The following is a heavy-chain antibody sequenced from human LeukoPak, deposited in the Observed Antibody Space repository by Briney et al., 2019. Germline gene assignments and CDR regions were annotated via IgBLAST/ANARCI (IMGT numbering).Heavy chain of an antibody. CDR2: IYDTGRT. V-gene: IGHV4-59*08. J-gene: IGHJ4*02. Sequence: SETLSLTCTVSGASISSYYWSWIRQPPGKGLEWIGYIYDTGRTNYNPSLKSRVTMSLDTSKNQVSLKLTSVTAADTAVYYCATGGDRRKVGYWGQGTLVTVSS. CDR1: GASISSYY. D-gene: IGHD2-21*02. CDR3: ATGGDRRKVGY.